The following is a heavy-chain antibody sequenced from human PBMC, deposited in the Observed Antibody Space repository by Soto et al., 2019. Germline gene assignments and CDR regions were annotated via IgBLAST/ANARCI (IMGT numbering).Heavy chain of an antibody. Sequence: SQTLSLTCAVYAGSFSGYYWSWIRQPPGKGLEWIGEINHSGSTNYNPSLKSRVTISVDTSKNQFSLKLSSVTAADTAVYYCARGGPGLLWFGELSRSRYGMDVWGQGTTVTVSS. J-gene: IGHJ6*02. V-gene: IGHV4-34*01. D-gene: IGHD3-10*01. CDR2: INHSGST. CDR1: AGSFSGYY. CDR3: ARGGPGLLWFGELSRSRYGMDV.